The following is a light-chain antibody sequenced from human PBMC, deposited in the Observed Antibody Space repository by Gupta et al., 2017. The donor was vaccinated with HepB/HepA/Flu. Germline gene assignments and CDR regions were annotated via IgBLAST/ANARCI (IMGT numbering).Light chain of an antibody. Sequence: DIQMAQSPSNMTASVGDRVTITCRASQSINTWMAWYQQKSGKAPNLLIFEASTLHTGVPSRFSGSGSGTEFTLTISGLQPDDFATYYCQEYYNYSRTFGQGTKVEIK. J-gene: IGKJ1*01. CDR2: EAS. V-gene: IGKV1-5*03. CDR3: QEYYNYSRT. CDR1: QSINTW.